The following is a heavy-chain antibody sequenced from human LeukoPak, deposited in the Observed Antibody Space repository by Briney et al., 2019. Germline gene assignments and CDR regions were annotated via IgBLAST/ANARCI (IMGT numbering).Heavy chain of an antibody. CDR1: GGSFSSYY. CDR2: IYYSGST. CDR3: ARDKSSSWYRGSSRSRGNWFDP. J-gene: IGHJ5*02. Sequence: SETLSLTCAVYGGSFSSYYWGWIRQPPGKGLEWIGSIYYSGSTYYNPSLKSRVTISVDTSKNQFSLKLSSVTAADTAVYYCARDKSSSWYRGSSRSRGNWFDPWGQGTLVTVSS. D-gene: IGHD6-13*01. V-gene: IGHV4-39*07.